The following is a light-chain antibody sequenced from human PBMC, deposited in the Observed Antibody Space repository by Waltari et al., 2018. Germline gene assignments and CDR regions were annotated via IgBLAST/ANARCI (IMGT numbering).Light chain of an antibody. V-gene: IGKV4-1*01. CDR1: QIVLSSTNTNNY. Sequence: DIVLTQSPDSLALSLGDRALLRCPSRQIVLSSTNTNNYLAWYQQRPGQPPKLLFYWASTRVSGVPDRFDGSGSGTDFTLTISSLQAEDLAVYYCQQYYTTPCTFGQGTRLEIK. CDR3: QQYYTTPCT. J-gene: IGKJ2*02. CDR2: WAS.